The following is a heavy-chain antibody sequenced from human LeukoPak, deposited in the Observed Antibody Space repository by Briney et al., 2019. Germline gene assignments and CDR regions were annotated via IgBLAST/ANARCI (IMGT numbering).Heavy chain of an antibody. D-gene: IGHD3-3*01. J-gene: IGHJ4*02. V-gene: IGHV3-7*01. CDR2: IKQDGSEK. CDR3: ARPRAYDTLTFDY. CDR1: GFTFSSYW. Sequence: GGSLRLSCAASGFTFSSYWMSWVRQAPGKGLEWVANIKQDGSEKYYVDSVKGRFTISRDNAKNSLYLQMNSLRAEDTAVYYCARPRAYDTLTFDYWGPGTLVTVSS.